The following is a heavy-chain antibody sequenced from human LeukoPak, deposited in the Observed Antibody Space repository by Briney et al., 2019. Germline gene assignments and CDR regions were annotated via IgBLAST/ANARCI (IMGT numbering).Heavy chain of an antibody. V-gene: IGHV1-46*01. CDR3: ARRGYSYGYGYYYYYVDV. D-gene: IGHD5-18*01. Sequence: ASVKVSCKASGYTFTSYYMHWVRQAPGQGLEWMGIINPSGGSTSYAQKFQGRVTMTRDMSTSTVYMELSSLRSEDTAVYYCARRGYSYGYGYYYYYVDVWGKGTTVTVSS. CDR2: INPSGGST. CDR1: GYTFTSYY. J-gene: IGHJ6*03.